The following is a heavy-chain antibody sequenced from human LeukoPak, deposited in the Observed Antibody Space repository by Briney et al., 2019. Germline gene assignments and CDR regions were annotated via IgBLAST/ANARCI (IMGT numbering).Heavy chain of an antibody. Sequence: GASLQISCKGSGSSFTSYWIGGGRPLPGKGLGGMGIIYPGDSDTRYSPSFQGQVTISADKSISTAYLQWSSLKASDTAMYYCARAVNFGYCSSTSCAAWFDPWGQGTLVTVSS. V-gene: IGHV5-51*01. CDR1: GSSFTSYW. CDR3: ARAVNFGYCSSTSCAAWFDP. D-gene: IGHD2-2*03. J-gene: IGHJ5*02. CDR2: IYPGDSDT.